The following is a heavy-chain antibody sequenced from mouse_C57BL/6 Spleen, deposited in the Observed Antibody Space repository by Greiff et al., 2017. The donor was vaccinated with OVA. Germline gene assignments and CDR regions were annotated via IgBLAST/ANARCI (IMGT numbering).Heavy chain of an antibody. CDR1: GYSITSGYY. CDR3: ARGNYYGSSPLNY. D-gene: IGHD1-1*01. J-gene: IGHJ2*01. CDR2: ISYDGSN. Sequence: EVKLMESGPGLVKPSQSLSLTCSVTGYSITSGYYWNWIRQFPGNKLEWIGYISYDGSNNYNPSLKNLISITRDTSKNKFFLKLNSVTTEDTATYYCARGNYYGSSPLNYWGQGTTLTGSS. V-gene: IGHV3-6*01.